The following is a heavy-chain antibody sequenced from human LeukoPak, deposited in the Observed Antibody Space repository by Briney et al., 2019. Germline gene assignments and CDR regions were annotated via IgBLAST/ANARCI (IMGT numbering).Heavy chain of an antibody. CDR1: GFTFSSYG. Sequence: GGSLRLSCAASGFTFSSYGMHWVRQAPGKGLEWVAFIRYDGSNKYYADSVKGRFTISRDNSKNTPYLQMNSLRAGDTAVYYCAKDRPPRAYYDFWSESWGQGTMVTVSS. CDR2: IRYDGSNK. D-gene: IGHD3-3*01. CDR3: AKDRPPRAYYDFWSES. J-gene: IGHJ3*01. V-gene: IGHV3-30*02.